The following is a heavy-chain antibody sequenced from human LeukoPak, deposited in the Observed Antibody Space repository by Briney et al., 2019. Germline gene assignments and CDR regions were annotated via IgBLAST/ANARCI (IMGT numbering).Heavy chain of an antibody. Sequence: GASLQISCKGSGSIFTSYWIGWVRQLPGKGLEWMGIIYPGDSDTRYSPSFHGQVTISADKSISTAYLQWSSLKASDTAMYYCARTVATMASDYWGQGTLVTVSS. CDR2: IYPGDSDT. V-gene: IGHV5-51*01. J-gene: IGHJ4*02. CDR3: ARTVATMASDY. D-gene: IGHD5-12*01. CDR1: GSIFTSYW.